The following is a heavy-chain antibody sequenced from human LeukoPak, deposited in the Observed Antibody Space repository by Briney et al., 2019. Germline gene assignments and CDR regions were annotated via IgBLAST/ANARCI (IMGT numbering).Heavy chain of an antibody. V-gene: IGHV1-8*03. CDR3: ARDRSGYISPADY. Sequence: ASVKVSCKASGYTFTGYYMHWVRQATGQGLEWMGWMNPNSGNTGYAQKFQGRVTITRNTSISTAYMELSSLRSEDTAVYYCARDRSGYISPADYWGQGTLVTVSS. J-gene: IGHJ4*02. CDR2: MNPNSGNT. D-gene: IGHD3-22*01. CDR1: GYTFTGYY.